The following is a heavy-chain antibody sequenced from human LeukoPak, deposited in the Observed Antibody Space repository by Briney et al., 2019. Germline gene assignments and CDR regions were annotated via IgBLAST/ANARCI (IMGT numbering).Heavy chain of an antibody. V-gene: IGHV3-30*18. CDR1: GFTFSSYG. CDR2: ISYHGSNK. J-gene: IGHJ6*03. CDR3: AKGGELRWLPHYYYMDV. D-gene: IGHD5-24*01. Sequence: GGSLRLSCAASGFTFSSYGMHWVRQAPGKGLEWVAVISYHGSNKYYADSVKGRFTISRDNSKNTLYLQMNSLRAEDTAVYYCAKGGELRWLPHYYYMDVWGKGTTVTVSS.